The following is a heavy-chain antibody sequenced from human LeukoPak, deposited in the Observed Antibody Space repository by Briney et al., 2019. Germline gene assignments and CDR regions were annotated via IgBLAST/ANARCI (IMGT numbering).Heavy chain of an antibody. J-gene: IGHJ4*02. CDR1: GGSISSYY. Sequence: SETLSLTCTVSGGSISSYYWSWIRQPPGKGLEWLGYIYYSGSTNYNPSLKSRVTISVDTSKNQFSLKLSSVTAADTAVYYCARGCSGGSCYRSYYFDYWGQGTLVTVSS. D-gene: IGHD2-15*01. CDR2: IYYSGST. V-gene: IGHV4-59*01. CDR3: ARGCSGGSCYRSYYFDY.